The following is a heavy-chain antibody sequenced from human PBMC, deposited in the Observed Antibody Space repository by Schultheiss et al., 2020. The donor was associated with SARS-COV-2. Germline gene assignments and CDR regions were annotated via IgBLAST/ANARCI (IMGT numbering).Heavy chain of an antibody. Sequence: GGSLRLSCAASGFTFSSYEMNWVRQAPGKGLEWVSYISSSGSTIYYADSVKGRFTISRDNAKNSLYLQMNSLRAEDTAVYYCARDRGDYYDSSGYHYYGMDVWGQGTTVTVSS. CDR3: ARDRGDYYDSSGYHYYGMDV. V-gene: IGHV3-48*03. CDR2: ISSSGSTI. D-gene: IGHD3-22*01. CDR1: GFTFSSYE. J-gene: IGHJ6*02.